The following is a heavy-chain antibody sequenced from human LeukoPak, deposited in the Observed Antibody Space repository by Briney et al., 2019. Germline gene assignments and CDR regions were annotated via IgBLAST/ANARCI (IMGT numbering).Heavy chain of an antibody. CDR2: IYTSGST. CDR3: ARDSWELLLKDAFDI. CDR1: GGSISSGSYY. Sequence: SQTLSLTCTVSGGSISSGSYYWSWIRQPAGKGLEWIGRIYTSGSTNYNPSLKSRVTISVDTSKNQFSLKLSSVTAADTAVYYCARDSWELLLKDAFDIWGQGTMVTVSS. V-gene: IGHV4-61*02. D-gene: IGHD1-26*01. J-gene: IGHJ3*02.